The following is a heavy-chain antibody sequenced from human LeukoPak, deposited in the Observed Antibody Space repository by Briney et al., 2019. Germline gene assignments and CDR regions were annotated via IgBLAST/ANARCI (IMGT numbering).Heavy chain of an antibody. CDR3: ARPDPNWYYFDY. Sequence: GESLKISCKGSGYRFSSYWIGWVRQMPGKGLEWMGIIYPGDSDIRYSPSFQGQVTISADKSISTVDLQWSSLKASDTAMYYCARPDPNWYYFDYWGQGTLVTVSS. D-gene: IGHD1-1*01. CDR2: IYPGDSDI. CDR1: GYRFSSYW. V-gene: IGHV5-51*01. J-gene: IGHJ4*02.